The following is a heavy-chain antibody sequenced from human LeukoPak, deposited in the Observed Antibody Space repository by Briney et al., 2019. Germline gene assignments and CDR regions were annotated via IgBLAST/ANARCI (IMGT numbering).Heavy chain of an antibody. CDR1: GFTFSSYG. V-gene: IGHV3-30*02. CDR2: IRYDGSNK. Sequence: GGSLRLSCAASGFTFSSYGMHWVRQAPGKGLEWVAFIRYDGSNKYYADSVKGRFTISRNNSKNTLYLQMNSLRAEDTAVYYCAKPYQLLRHYYYYMDVWGKGTTVTISS. D-gene: IGHD2-2*01. CDR3: AKPYQLLRHYYYYMDV. J-gene: IGHJ6*03.